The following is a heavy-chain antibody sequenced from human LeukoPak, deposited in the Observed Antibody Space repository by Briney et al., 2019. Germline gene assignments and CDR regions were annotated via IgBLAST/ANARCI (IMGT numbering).Heavy chain of an antibody. CDR3: ARGFWRNYYDSSGYSEFAY. J-gene: IGHJ4*02. V-gene: IGHV1-2*02. CDR1: GYTFTSYY. Sequence: ASVKVSCKASGYTFTSYYMHWVRQAPGQGLEWMGWINPNSGGTNYAQKFQGRVTMTRDTSISTAYMELSRLRSDDTAVYYCARGFWRNYYDSSGYSEFAYWGQGTLVTVSS. D-gene: IGHD3-22*01. CDR2: INPNSGGT.